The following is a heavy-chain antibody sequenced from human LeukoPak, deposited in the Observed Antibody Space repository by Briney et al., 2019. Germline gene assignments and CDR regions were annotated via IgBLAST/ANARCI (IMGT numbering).Heavy chain of an antibody. CDR1: GFTFSSYS. CDR3: ARESPGDGYNLWLRRYYYYYMDV. Sequence: PGGSLRLSCAASGFTFSSYSMNWVRQAPGKGLEWVSSISSSSSYIYYADSVKGRFTISRDNAKNSLYLQMNSLRAEDTAVYYCARESPGDGYNLWLRRYYYYYMDVWGKGTTVTVSS. D-gene: IGHD5-24*01. CDR2: ISSSSSYI. J-gene: IGHJ6*03. V-gene: IGHV3-21*01.